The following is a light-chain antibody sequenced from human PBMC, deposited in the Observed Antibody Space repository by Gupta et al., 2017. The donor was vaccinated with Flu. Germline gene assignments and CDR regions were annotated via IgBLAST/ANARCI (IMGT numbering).Light chain of an antibody. CDR1: QSLLYRDGNTY. J-gene: IGKJ3*01. CDR3: RQSKQWPFT. V-gene: IGKV2-30*01. Sequence: DVVMTQSPLSLPVTLGQPASISCRSSQSLLYRDGNTYLSWFQQRPGQSPRRLIYKGSNRDSGVPDRFSGSGSGTDFTLKISRGEAEDVGIYYCRQSKQWPFTFGPGTKVDI. CDR2: KGS.